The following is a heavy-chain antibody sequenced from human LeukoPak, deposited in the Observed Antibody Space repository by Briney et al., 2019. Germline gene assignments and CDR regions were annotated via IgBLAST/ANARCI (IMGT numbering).Heavy chain of an antibody. Sequence: SVNVSCKATGGTFFSYAISWVRQATGQGLEWVGGIIPIFSTANYAQKYQGRVTITTDESTSTAYKELSSLRSEDTAEYYCARVAYDYAYYYYIDFWGKGTTVTVSS. CDR2: IIPIFSTA. CDR3: ARVAYDYAYYYYIDF. CDR1: GGTFFSYA. V-gene: IGHV1-69*05. D-gene: IGHD3-16*01. J-gene: IGHJ6*03.